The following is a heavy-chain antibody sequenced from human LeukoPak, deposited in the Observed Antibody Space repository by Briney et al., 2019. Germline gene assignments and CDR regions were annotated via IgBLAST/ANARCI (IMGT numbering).Heavy chain of an antibody. V-gene: IGHV1-18*01. CDR2: ISAYNGNT. CDR1: GYTFTSYG. D-gene: IGHD3-3*01. Sequence: GASVKVSCKASGYTFTSYGISWVRQAPGQGLEWMGWISAYNGNTNYAQKLQGRVTMTTDTSTSTAYMELRSLRSDDTAVYYCARDHDFWSGYYTADYCGQGTLVTVSS. CDR3: ARDHDFWSGYYTADY. J-gene: IGHJ4*02.